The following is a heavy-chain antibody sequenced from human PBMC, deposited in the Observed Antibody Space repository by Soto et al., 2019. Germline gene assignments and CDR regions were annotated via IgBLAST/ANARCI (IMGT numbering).Heavy chain of an antibody. D-gene: IGHD4-17*01. V-gene: IGHV4-34*01. CDR2: INHSGST. J-gene: IGHJ4*02. CDR3: ARSRVVLRCLDY. CDR1: GGSFSGYY. Sequence: SETLSLTCAVYGGSFSGYYWSWIRQPSGKGLEWIGEINHSGSTNYNPSLKSRATISVDTSKNQFSLKLSSVTAADTAVYYCARSRVVLRCLDYWGQGTLVTVSS.